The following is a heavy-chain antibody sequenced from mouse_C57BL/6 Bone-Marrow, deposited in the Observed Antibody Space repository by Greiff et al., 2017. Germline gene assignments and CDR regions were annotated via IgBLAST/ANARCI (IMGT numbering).Heavy chain of an antibody. CDR3: ARDYYYGSSPDY. V-gene: IGHV1-59*01. Sequence: QVQLQQPGAELVRPGTSVKLSCKASGYTFTSYWMHWVKQRPGQGLEWIGVIDPSDSYTNYNQKFKGKATLTVDTSSSTAYMQLSSLTSEDSAVYYCARDYYYGSSPDYWGQGTSVTVSS. CDR1: GYTFTSYW. D-gene: IGHD1-1*01. CDR2: IDPSDSYT. J-gene: IGHJ4*01.